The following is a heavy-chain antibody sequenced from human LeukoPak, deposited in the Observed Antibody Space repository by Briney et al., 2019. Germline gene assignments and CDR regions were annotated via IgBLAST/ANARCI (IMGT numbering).Heavy chain of an antibody. J-gene: IGHJ4*02. Sequence: GASVKVSCTASGGTFSSYAISWVRQAPGQGLEWMGGIIPIFGTANYAQKFQGRVTITADESTSTAYMELSSLRSEDTAVYYCARVAEMATISYYFDYWGQGTLVTVSS. CDR3: ARVAEMATISYYFDY. CDR1: GGTFSSYA. D-gene: IGHD5-24*01. V-gene: IGHV1-69*13. CDR2: IIPIFGTA.